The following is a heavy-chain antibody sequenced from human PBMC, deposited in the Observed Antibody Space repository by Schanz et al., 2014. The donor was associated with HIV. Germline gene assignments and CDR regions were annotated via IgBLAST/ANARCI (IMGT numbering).Heavy chain of an antibody. V-gene: IGHV1-69*01. CDR1: GGTFRTFA. CDR2: IIPIFHTA. D-gene: IGHD5-12*01. J-gene: IGHJ6*02. CDR3: ARTRGYSGYDPPYYYYYGMDV. Sequence: QVQLVQSGAEVKKPGSSVKVSCKTFGGTFRTFAISWVRQAPGQGLEWMGGIIPIFHTANYAQKFQGRVTMTADESTSTAYMELSSLRSEDTAVYYCARTRGYSGYDPPYYYYYGMDVWGQGTTLTVSS.